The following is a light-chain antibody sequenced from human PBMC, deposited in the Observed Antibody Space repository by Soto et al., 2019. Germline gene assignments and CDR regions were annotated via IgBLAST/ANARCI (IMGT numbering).Light chain of an antibody. CDR1: QSVLPSNGYNY. V-gene: IGKV2-28*01. J-gene: IGKJ3*01. CDR3: MQSIKIPQT. Sequence: DSVMTQSPLSLPFPPGEPASSSCRSGQSVLPSNGYNYLDWYLQKPGQAPQLLIYAASNRQCGVPARFSGSGSGTDFTLTISRLQAEDVATYYCMQSIKIPQTFGHGTTVDIK. CDR2: AAS.